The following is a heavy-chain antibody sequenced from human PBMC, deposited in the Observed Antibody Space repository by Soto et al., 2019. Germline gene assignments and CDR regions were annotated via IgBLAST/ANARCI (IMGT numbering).Heavy chain of an antibody. D-gene: IGHD3-3*01. V-gene: IGHV4-30-4*01. CDR2: IYYSGST. Sequence: SETLSLTCTVSGGSISSGDYYWSWIRQPPGKGLEWIGYIYYSGSTYYNPSLKSRVTISVDTSKDQFSLKLSSVTAADTAVYYCAREGKITIFGVATGDYYGMDVWGQGTTVTVSS. CDR3: AREGKITIFGVATGDYYGMDV. CDR1: GGSISSGDYY. J-gene: IGHJ6*02.